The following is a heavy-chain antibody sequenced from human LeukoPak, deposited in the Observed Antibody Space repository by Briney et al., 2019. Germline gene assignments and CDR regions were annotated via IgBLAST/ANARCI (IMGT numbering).Heavy chain of an antibody. CDR3: ARGSYSGSYYSRLDY. Sequence: GGSLRLSCAASGFTFSSYGMHWVRQAPGKGLEWVAVISYDGSNKYYADSVKGRFTISRDNSKNTLYLQMNSLRAEDTAVYYCARGSYSGSYYSRLDYWGQGTLVTVSS. CDR2: ISYDGSNK. V-gene: IGHV3-30*03. CDR1: GFTFSSYG. D-gene: IGHD1-26*01. J-gene: IGHJ4*02.